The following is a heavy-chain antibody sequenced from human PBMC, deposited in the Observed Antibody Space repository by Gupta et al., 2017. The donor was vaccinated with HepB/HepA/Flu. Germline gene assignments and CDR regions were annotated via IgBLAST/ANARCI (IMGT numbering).Heavy chain of an antibody. Sequence: QVQLVQSGAEVKKPGSSVKVSCKASGGTFSRYAISWVRQAPGQGLEWMGGIIPIFGTANYAQKFQGRVTITADESTSTAYMELSSLRSEDTAVYYCATTLGYCSSTSCYTYYYYYMDVWGKGTTVTVSS. CDR2: IIPIFGTA. J-gene: IGHJ6*03. V-gene: IGHV1-69*01. D-gene: IGHD2-2*02. CDR1: GGTFSRYA. CDR3: ATTLGYCSSTSCYTYYYYYMDV.